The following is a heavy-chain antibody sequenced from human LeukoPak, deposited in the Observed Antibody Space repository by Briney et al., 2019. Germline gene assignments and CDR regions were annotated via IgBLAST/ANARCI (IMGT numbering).Heavy chain of an antibody. CDR3: AKDRTYYYDSSGYYRNDAFDI. CDR2: ISGSGGST. D-gene: IGHD3-22*01. V-gene: IGHV3-23*01. CDR1: GFTFSSYG. Sequence: GGSLRLSCAASGFTFSSYGMHWVRQAPGKGLEWVSAISGSGGSTYYADSVKGRFTISRDNSKNTLYLQMNSLRAEDTAVYYCAKDRTYYYDSSGYYRNDAFDIWGQGTMVTVSS. J-gene: IGHJ3*02.